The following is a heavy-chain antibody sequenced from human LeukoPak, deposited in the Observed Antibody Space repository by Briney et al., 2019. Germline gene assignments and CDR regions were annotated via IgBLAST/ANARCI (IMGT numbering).Heavy chain of an antibody. V-gene: IGHV1-2*02. CDR1: GYTFTEYP. D-gene: IGHD1-26*01. CDR2: INPHSGAT. CDR3: ARGAKVGARFDY. J-gene: IGHJ4*02. Sequence: ASVKVSCKASGYTFTEYPMHWVRQAPGQGPQWMGDINPHSGATNYAQTFQGRVTMTLDTSINTAYMDLIRLKIDDTAIYFCARGAKVGARFDYWGQGTLLTVSS.